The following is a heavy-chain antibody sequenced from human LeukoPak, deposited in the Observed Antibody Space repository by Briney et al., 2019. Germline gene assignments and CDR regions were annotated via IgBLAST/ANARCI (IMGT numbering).Heavy chain of an antibody. D-gene: IGHD3-10*01. CDR2: IYYGGSS. CDR1: GGSISSSNYY. V-gene: IGHV4-39*07. CDR3: ARGSPARGYYYGSGSFHYYMDV. J-gene: IGHJ6*03. Sequence: SETLSLTCTVSGGSISSSNYYWGWIRQPPGKGLEWIGNIYYGGSSYYNPSLQSRVTISLDTSKNQFSLKLSSVTAADTAVYYCARGSPARGYYYGSGSFHYYMDVWGKGTTVTISS.